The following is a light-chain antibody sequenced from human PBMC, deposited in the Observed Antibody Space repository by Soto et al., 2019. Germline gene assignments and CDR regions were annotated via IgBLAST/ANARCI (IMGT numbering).Light chain of an antibody. Sequence: QSVLTQPASVSGSPGQSITISCTGTSSDVGAYNYVSWYQQHPGKAPKLVIYDVSHRPSGVSHRFSGSKSGNTASLTISGLQAEDDADYYCGSYTTSTNYVFGTGTKVTVL. CDR2: DVS. J-gene: IGLJ1*01. CDR1: SSDVGAYNY. CDR3: GSYTTSTNYV. V-gene: IGLV2-14*01.